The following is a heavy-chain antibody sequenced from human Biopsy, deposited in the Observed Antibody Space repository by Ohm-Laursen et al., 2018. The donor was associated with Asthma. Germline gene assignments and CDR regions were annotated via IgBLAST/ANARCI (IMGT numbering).Heavy chain of an antibody. CDR3: ARKAGSCISRTCYSLDF. Sequence: SVKVSCKSLGGTFNTYVIGWVRQAPGQGPEWMGGINSVFGTTTYPQKFQDRVTITADDSTSTVYMELSSPRSEDTAVYYCARKAGSCISRTCYSLDFWGQGTLVTVSS. CDR1: GGTFNTYV. J-gene: IGHJ4*02. V-gene: IGHV1-69*13. CDR2: INSVFGTT. D-gene: IGHD2-2*01.